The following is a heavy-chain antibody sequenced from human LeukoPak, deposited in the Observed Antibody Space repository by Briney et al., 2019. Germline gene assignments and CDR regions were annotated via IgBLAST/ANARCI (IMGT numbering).Heavy chain of an antibody. Sequence: GGSLRLSCAASGFTFSSYAMSWVRQAPGKGLEWVSAISGSGGSTYYADSVKGRFTISRDNSKNTLYLQMNSLRAEGTAVYYCAKSNSSSWYGTFDYWGQGTLVTVSS. J-gene: IGHJ4*02. CDR2: ISGSGGST. V-gene: IGHV3-23*01. D-gene: IGHD6-13*01. CDR1: GFTFSSYA. CDR3: AKSNSSSWYGTFDY.